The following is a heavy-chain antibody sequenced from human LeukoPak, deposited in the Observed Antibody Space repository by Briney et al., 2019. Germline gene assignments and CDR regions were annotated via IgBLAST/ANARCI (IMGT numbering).Heavy chain of an antibody. CDR2: IYYSGST. V-gene: IGHV4-39*07. Sequence: SETLSLTCTVSGGSISSGDYYWSWIRQPPGKGLEWIGSIYYSGSTYYNPSLKSRVTISVDTSKNQFSLKLSSVTAADTAVYYCARGTGEEVLVFDYWGQGTLVTVSS. CDR1: GGSISSGDYY. J-gene: IGHJ4*02. CDR3: ARGTGEEVLVFDY. D-gene: IGHD7-27*01.